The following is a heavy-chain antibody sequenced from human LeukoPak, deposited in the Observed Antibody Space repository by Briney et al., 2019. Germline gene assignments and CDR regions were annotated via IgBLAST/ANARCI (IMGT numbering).Heavy chain of an antibody. J-gene: IGHJ6*02. CDR2: INDRGST. D-gene: IGHD6-13*01. CDR3: VRDSRYGSGWFEDGLDF. Sequence: SEILSLTCTVSGDSVRSYYWSCIRQPPGHGLESLGHINDRGSTNYNPSLQDRVTISIDTSKNQFSLKVNSVTAADTAVYYCVRDSRYGSGWFEDGLDFWGQGTTVTVSS. V-gene: IGHV4-59*02. CDR1: GDSVRSYY.